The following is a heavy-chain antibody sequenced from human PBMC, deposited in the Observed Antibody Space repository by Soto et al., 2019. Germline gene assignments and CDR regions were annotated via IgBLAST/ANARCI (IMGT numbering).Heavy chain of an antibody. CDR3: ARVWGGAFDL. V-gene: IGHV4-59*01. D-gene: IGHD3-10*01. CDR2: IYYSGST. CDR1: TGSSRRYY. Sequence: SERLSLNGAIGTGSSRRYYWSWIRQPPGKGLEWIGYIYYSGSTKYNPSLKSRVTISVGTSKNRFSLRLSSVTAADTAVYYCARVWGGAFDLWGQRTLVT. J-gene: IGHJ3*01.